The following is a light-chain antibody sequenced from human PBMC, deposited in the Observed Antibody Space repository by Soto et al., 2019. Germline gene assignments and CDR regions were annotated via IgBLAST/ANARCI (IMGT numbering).Light chain of an antibody. CDR3: QQADSFPFT. Sequence: DIQMTQSPSSLSASLGDRVTIACRASQSISRYLNWYQHKPGKAPNLLIYAASSLKPGVPSRFSGSGSGTDFTLTISSLQPEDFATYICQQADSFPFTFGPGTKVDFK. V-gene: IGKV1-39*01. CDR2: AAS. J-gene: IGKJ3*01. CDR1: QSISRY.